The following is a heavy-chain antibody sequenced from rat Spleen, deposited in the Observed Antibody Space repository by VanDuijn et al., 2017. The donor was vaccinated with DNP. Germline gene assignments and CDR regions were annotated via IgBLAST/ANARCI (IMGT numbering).Heavy chain of an antibody. Sequence: EVQLVESGGGLVQPGRSMKLSCAASGFTFSNSDMAWVRQAPTKGLEWVASINTDGGSTYYPDSVKGRFTISRDNAKNTLYLQMNSLRSEDTATYYCARGSGTYYWYFDFWGPGTMVTVSS. D-gene: IGHD5-1*01. V-gene: IGHV5-25*01. CDR1: GFTFSNSD. CDR3: ARGSGTYYWYFDF. CDR2: INTDGGST. J-gene: IGHJ1*01.